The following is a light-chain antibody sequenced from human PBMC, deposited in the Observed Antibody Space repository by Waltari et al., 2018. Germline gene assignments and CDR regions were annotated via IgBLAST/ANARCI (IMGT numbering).Light chain of an antibody. CDR2: GAS. J-gene: IGKJ1*01. CDR3: QHYVRLPAT. V-gene: IGKV3-20*01. CDR1: QSVSRS. Sequence: IVLTQSPGTLSLSSVERATLSCRASQSVSRSLAWYQQKPGQAPKLLIYGASTRATGIPDRFTGSGSGTDFSLTISSLEPEDFAIYFCQHYVRLPATFGQGTKVESK.